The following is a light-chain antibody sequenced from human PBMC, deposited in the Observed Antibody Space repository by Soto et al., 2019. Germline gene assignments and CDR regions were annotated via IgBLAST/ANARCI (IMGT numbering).Light chain of an antibody. V-gene: IGKV4-1*01. Sequence: DIVMTQSPDSLPVSLGERATINCKSSQSVLYSSNNKDYVAWYQQKPGQPPKLLIYWASTRESGVPDRFSGSGSGTDFTLTIRSLQAEDVAVYYCQQHHTRPYTFGQGTKLEIK. CDR2: WAS. CDR3: QQHHTRPYT. CDR1: QSVLYSSNNKDY. J-gene: IGKJ2*01.